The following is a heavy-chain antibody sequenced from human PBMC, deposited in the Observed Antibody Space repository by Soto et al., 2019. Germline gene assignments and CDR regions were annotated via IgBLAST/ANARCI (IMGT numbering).Heavy chain of an antibody. V-gene: IGHV4-39*01. CDR1: GGSISSSSYY. J-gene: IGHJ4*02. CDR2: IYYTGST. CDR3: ASDLEGSVPAAMVYFDY. D-gene: IGHD2-2*01. Sequence: SQTLSLTCTVSGGSISSSSYYWGWIRQPPGKGLEWIGSIYYTGSTYYNPSLKSRVTISVDTSKNQFSLKLSSVTAADTAVYYCASDLEGSVPAAMVYFDYWGQGTLVTVSS.